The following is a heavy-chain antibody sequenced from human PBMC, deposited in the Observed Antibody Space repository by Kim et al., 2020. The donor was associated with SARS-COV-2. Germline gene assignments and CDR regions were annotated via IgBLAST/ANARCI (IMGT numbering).Heavy chain of an antibody. CDR1: GFTFSDYY. J-gene: IGHJ4*02. CDR3: ARVPVGSSSWYYFDH. Sequence: GGSLRLSCSAAGFTFSDYYMSWIRQAPGKGLEWISYISSSGTYTQYADSLKGRFTISRDNAKDSFYLQVKGLRADDAAMYYCARVPVGSSSWYYFDHWGQGTLVTVSS. V-gene: IGHV3-11*05. CDR2: ISSSGTYT. D-gene: IGHD6-13*01.